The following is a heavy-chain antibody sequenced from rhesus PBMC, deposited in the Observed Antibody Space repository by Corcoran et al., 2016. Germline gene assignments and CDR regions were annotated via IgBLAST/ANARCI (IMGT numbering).Heavy chain of an antibody. CDR3: ARDRPVTKNFDY. CDR1: GGSISSNY. J-gene: IGHJ4*01. V-gene: IGHV4-147*01. D-gene: IGHD4-23*01. CDR2: IYGRSGST. Sequence: QVQLQESGPGLVKPSETLSLTCAVSGGSISSNYWSWIRQPPGKGLEWIGDIYGRSGSTCTNPSLKSRVTISTDTSKDQSSRKLSSVTAADTAVYYCARDRPVTKNFDYWGQGVLVTVSS.